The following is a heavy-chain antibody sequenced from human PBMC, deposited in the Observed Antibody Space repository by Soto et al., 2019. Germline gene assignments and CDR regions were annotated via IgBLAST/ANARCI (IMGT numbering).Heavy chain of an antibody. D-gene: IGHD2-15*01. CDR1: GFTFSSHA. CDR2: ISGSGGNT. Sequence: GGSMRLSCAASGFTFSSHAMTWVRQAPGKGLEWVSSISGSGGNTYYADSVEGRFTISRDNSKNTLYLQMNSLRAEDTAVYYCAKGGCSGGNCSPNWFDPWGQGTLVTVSS. CDR3: AKGGCSGGNCSPNWFDP. J-gene: IGHJ5*02. V-gene: IGHV3-23*01.